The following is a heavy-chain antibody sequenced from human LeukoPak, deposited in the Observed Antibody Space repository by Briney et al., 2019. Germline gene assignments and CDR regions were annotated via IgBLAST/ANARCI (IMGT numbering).Heavy chain of an antibody. D-gene: IGHD5-24*01. CDR2: IYYSGST. CDR1: GGSISSYY. CDR3: ARDNGHGYHDAFDI. Sequence: SETLSLTCTVSGGSISSYYWSWIRQPPGKGLEWIGYIYYSGSTNYNPSLKSRVTISVDTSKNQFSLKLSSVTAADTAVYYCARDNGHGYHDAFDIWGQGTMVTISS. J-gene: IGHJ3*02. V-gene: IGHV4-59*01.